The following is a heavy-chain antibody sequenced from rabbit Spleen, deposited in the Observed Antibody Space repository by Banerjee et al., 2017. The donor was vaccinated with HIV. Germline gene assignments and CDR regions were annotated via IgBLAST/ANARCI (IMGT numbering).Heavy chain of an antibody. J-gene: IGHJ6*01. V-gene: IGHV1S47*01. CDR3: ARDLTDAIGWNFGW. Sequence: QEQLVESGGGLVQPGGSLKLSCKASGFDFSVYGLSWVRQAPGKGLEWIGYIDPIFGRTYYASWVNGRFTISSHNAQNTLYLQLNSLTAADTATYFCARDLTDAIGWNFGWWGPGTLVTVS. CDR2: IDPIFGRT. D-gene: IGHD4-1*01. CDR1: GFDFSVYG.